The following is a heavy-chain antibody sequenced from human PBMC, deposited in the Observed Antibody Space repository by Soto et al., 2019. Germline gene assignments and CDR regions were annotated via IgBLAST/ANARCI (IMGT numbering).Heavy chain of an antibody. CDR2: IKSETDGETT. CDR3: TRGAPSGTFYDY. CDR1: GFTFSNAW. Sequence: EVQLVESGGGLVTPGGSLRLSCAASGFTFSNAWMTWVRQAPGKGLEWIGRIKSETDGETTDYAAPVKGRFTISRDDSTNTLYLQMSSLKTEDTAFYYCTRGAPSGTFYDYWGQGTLVTVSS. V-gene: IGHV3-15*01. J-gene: IGHJ4*02. D-gene: IGHD6-13*01.